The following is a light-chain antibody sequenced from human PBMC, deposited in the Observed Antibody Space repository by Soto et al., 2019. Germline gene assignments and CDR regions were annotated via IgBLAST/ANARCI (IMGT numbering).Light chain of an antibody. CDR1: QSVSSSY. J-gene: IGKJ5*01. Sequence: EIVLTQSPGTLSLSPGERATLSCRASQSVSSSYLAWYQQKPGQAPRLIISGASSRATGSPDRFSGSGSGTDFTRTISRLEPEDFAVYYCQQYGNSLSITFGQGTRLEIK. CDR2: GAS. V-gene: IGKV3-20*01. CDR3: QQYGNSLSIT.